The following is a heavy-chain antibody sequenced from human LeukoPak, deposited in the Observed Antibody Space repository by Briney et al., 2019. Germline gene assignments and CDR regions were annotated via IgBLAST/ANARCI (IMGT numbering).Heavy chain of an antibody. D-gene: IGHD3-22*01. V-gene: IGHV3-15*01. CDR2: IKSKTDGGTT. CDR3: TTDQDTYYYDSSGYYSRAFDY. Sequence: GGSLRLSCAASGFTFSNAWMSWVRQAPGEGREWVGRIKSKTDGGTTDYAAPVKGRFTISRDDSKNTLYLQMNSLKTEDTAVYYCTTDQDTYYYDSSGYYSRAFDYWGQGTLVTVSS. J-gene: IGHJ4*02. CDR1: GFTFSNAW.